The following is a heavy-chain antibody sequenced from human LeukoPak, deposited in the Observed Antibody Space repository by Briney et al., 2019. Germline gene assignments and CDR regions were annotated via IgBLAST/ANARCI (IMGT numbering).Heavy chain of an antibody. Sequence: KPGGSLRLSCAASGFTFSTYSMSWVRQAPGKGLEWVSGISDNGGITYYADSVKGRFTISRDNSESTLYLQMNSLRAEDTALYYCAKLISVRGIPMTCIDYWGQGTLVTVSS. CDR3: AKLISVRGIPMTCIDY. CDR2: ISDNGGIT. J-gene: IGHJ4*02. CDR1: GFTFSTYS. V-gene: IGHV3-23*01. D-gene: IGHD3-10*01.